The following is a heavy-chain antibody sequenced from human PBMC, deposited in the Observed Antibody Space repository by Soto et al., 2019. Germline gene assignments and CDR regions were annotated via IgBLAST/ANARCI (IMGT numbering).Heavy chain of an antibody. CDR2: IIPIFGTA. Sequence: QVQLVQSGAEVKKPGSSVKVSCKASGGTFSSYAISWVRQAPGQGLEWMGGIIPIFGTAHYAQKFQGRVTITADESTSTAYMELSSLRSEDTAVYYCARGVGYCSSTSCYAVGTPGNWFDPWGQGTLVTVSS. CDR1: GGTFSSYA. V-gene: IGHV1-69*01. CDR3: ARGVGYCSSTSCYAVGTPGNWFDP. D-gene: IGHD2-2*01. J-gene: IGHJ5*02.